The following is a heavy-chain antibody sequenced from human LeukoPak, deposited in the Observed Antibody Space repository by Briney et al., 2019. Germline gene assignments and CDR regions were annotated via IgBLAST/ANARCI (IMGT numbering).Heavy chain of an antibody. D-gene: IGHD3-10*01. CDR1: GGSISSYY. CDR2: IYTSGST. J-gene: IGHJ6*03. Sequence: PSETLSLTCTVSGGSISSYYWSWIRQPAGKGLEWIGRIYTSGSTNYNPSLKSRVTMSVDTSKNQFSLKLSSVTAADTAVYYCARGGITMVRGVTYYYYYYMDVWGKGTTVTISS. CDR3: ARGGITMVRGVTYYYYYYMDV. V-gene: IGHV4-4*07.